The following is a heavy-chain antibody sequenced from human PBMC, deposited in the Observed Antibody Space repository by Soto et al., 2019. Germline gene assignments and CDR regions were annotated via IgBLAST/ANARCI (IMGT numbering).Heavy chain of an antibody. J-gene: IGHJ5*02. V-gene: IGHV5-51*01. CDR1: GYSFTSYW. CDR3: ARARYCSGGTCFGNWFDP. D-gene: IGHD2-15*01. Sequence: GESLKISCKGSGYSFTSYWIGWVRQMPGKGLEWMGIIYPGDSDTRYSPSFQGQVTISADKSISTAYLQWSSLKASDTAVYYCARARYCSGGTCFGNWFDPWGQGTLVTVSS. CDR2: IYPGDSDT.